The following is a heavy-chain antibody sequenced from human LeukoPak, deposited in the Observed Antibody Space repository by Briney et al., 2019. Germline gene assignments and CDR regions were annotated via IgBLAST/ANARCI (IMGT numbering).Heavy chain of an antibody. CDR1: GFTFGSYW. V-gene: IGHV3-7*01. CDR3: ARDFKGGFMVRGAVKNYYYMDV. D-gene: IGHD3-10*01. Sequence: GGSLRLSCAGSGFTFGSYWMTWVRQAPGKGLEWVANINQDGSEDNYVDSVKGRFTISRDNAKRSLNLQMYSLRAEDTAVYFCARDFKGGFMVRGAVKNYYYMDVWGNGTTVTVFS. J-gene: IGHJ6*03. CDR2: INQDGSED.